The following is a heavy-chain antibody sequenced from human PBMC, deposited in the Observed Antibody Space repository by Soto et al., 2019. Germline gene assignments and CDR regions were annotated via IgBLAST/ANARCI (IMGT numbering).Heavy chain of an antibody. CDR1: GVTVSSDAYY. CDR2: IYHTGGT. Sequence: SETLSLTCTVSGVTVSSDAYYWSWIRQPPGKGLEWIGNIYHTGGTYYSPSLKSRVDISLDRSTNQFSLRLGSVTAADTAVYYCARYRFSGTKWSKFDYWGQGTLVTVSS. V-gene: IGHV4-31*03. J-gene: IGHJ4*02. D-gene: IGHD3-16*02. CDR3: ARYRFSGTKWSKFDY.